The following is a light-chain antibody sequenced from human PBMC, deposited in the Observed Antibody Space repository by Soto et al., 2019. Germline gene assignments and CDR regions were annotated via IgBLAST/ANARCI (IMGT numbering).Light chain of an antibody. CDR3: QQSYITPST. Sequence: EIVMTQSPATLSVSPGERATLSCRASQSVSSNLAWYQQKPGQAPRLLVYGASTRPTGIPTRFSGSGSGTEFTLTISSLQSEDFATYSCQQSYITPSTFGQGTKLEIK. CDR2: GAS. V-gene: IGKV3-15*01. CDR1: QSVSSN. J-gene: IGKJ2*01.